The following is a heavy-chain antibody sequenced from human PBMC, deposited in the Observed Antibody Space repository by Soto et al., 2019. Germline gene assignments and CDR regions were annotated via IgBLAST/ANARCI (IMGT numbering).Heavy chain of an antibody. D-gene: IGHD3-9*01. CDR3: AKDRLTGYYNP. CDR2: INHSGST. V-gene: IGHV4-34*01. J-gene: IGHJ5*02. CDR1: GGSFSGYY. Sequence: PSETLSLTCAVYGGSFSGYYWSWIRQPPGKGREWIGEINHSGSTNYNPSLKSRVTISVDTSKKQFSLKLSSVTAADTAVYYCAKDRLTGYYNPWGQGNLVTVSS.